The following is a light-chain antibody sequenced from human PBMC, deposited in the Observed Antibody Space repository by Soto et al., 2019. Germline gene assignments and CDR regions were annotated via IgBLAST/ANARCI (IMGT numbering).Light chain of an antibody. CDR3: QQYGSSPRT. J-gene: IGKJ1*01. V-gene: IGKV3-20*01. Sequence: EIMLTQSPGTLSLSPGERATLSCRASQSIFNQYLAWYQQSPGQAPRLLIHGASTRAPGIPERFSGSGSGTDFILTISSLDLDDFAVYYCQQYGSSPRTFGQGTKVELK. CDR1: QSIFNQY. CDR2: GAS.